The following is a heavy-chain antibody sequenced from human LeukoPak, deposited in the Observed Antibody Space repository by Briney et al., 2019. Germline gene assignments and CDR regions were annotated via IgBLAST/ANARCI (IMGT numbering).Heavy chain of an antibody. V-gene: IGHV3-7*01. CDR3: VRYRREGLYYFDY. Sequence: GGSLRLSCAASEFSVGSNYMTWVRQAPGKGLEWVANIKEDGSLKYYVGSVRGRFTISRDNADNSLYLQMSSLTGEDTAVYYCVRYRREGLYYFDYWGQGTLVTVSS. J-gene: IGHJ4*02. D-gene: IGHD3-16*02. CDR2: IKEDGSLK. CDR1: EFSVGSNY.